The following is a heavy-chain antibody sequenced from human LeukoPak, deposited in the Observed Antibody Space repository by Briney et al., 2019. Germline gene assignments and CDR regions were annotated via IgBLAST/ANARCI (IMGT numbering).Heavy chain of an antibody. J-gene: IGHJ4*02. V-gene: IGHV3-30*04. CDR1: GFTFSSYA. D-gene: IGHD5/OR15-5a*01. CDR3: AKERLRAFDY. CDR2: ISYDGGDK. Sequence: GGSLRLSCAASGFTFSSYAMHWVRQAPRKGLEWVSIISYDGGDKYYADSVKGRFTISRDNSKNRLYLQMNSLRPEDAAVYYCAKERLRAFDYWGQGTLVTVSS.